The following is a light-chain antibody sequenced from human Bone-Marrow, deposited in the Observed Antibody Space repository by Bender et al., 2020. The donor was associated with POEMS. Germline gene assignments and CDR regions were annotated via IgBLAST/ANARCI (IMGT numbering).Light chain of an antibody. CDR3: QAWDSSAAA. V-gene: IGLV3-1*01. CDR1: KLWDKY. Sequence: SYELTQPPSVSVSPGQTASITCSGDKLWDKYAAWYQQKPGQSPALAIYQDTKRPSGIPGRFSGSNTGNTATLTISGTQTMDEADYYCQAWDSSAAAFGGRTKLTVL. CDR2: QDT. J-gene: IGLJ3*02.